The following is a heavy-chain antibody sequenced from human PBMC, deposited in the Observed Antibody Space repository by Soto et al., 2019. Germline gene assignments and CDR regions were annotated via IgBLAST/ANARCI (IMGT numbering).Heavy chain of an antibody. J-gene: IGHJ4*02. CDR1: GFSLSTSGVG. CDR2: IYWDDAK. V-gene: IGHV2-5*02. D-gene: IGHD1-26*01. Sequence: QITLKESGPTLVKPTQTLTLTCTFSGFSLSTSGVGVGWIRQPPGKALEWLALIYWDDAKRYSLSLKSRLTITKDPSKNPVVLTMTNMAPVDTATYYCARTATGDLDYWGQGTLVTVSS. CDR3: ARTATGDLDY.